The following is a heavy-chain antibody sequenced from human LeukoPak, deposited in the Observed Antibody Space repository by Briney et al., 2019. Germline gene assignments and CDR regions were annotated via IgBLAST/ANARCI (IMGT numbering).Heavy chain of an antibody. D-gene: IGHD2-15*01. CDR2: IYSGGST. CDR1: GFTVSSNY. J-gene: IGHJ4*02. V-gene: IGHV3-53*01. CDR3: AREVVAATSYFDY. Sequence: PGGSLRLSCAASGFTVSSNYMSWVRQAPGKGLEWVSVIYSGGSTYNADSVKGRFTISRDNSKNTLYLQMNSLRAEDTAVYYCAREVVAATSYFDYWGQGTLVTVSS.